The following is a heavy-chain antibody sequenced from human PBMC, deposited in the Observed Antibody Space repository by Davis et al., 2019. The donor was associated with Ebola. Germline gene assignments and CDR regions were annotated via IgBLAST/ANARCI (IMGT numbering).Heavy chain of an antibody. V-gene: IGHV4-59*01. CDR1: GSLSTYY. J-gene: IGHJ3*02. Sequence: PSEILSLTCTVSGSLSTYYWSWIRQPPGKGLEYIGYIYFSGSTNYNPSLQSRVTISVDTSKNQFSLRMSSVSAADTAIYYCARVSPYCTNGVCYSAFDIWSQGTMVTVSS. D-gene: IGHD2-8*01. CDR3: ARVSPYCTNGVCYSAFDI. CDR2: IYFSGST.